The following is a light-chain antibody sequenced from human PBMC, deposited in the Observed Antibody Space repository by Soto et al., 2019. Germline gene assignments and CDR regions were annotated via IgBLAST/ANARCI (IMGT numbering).Light chain of an antibody. CDR1: QSISSN. J-gene: IGKJ4*01. V-gene: IGKV3-15*01. CDR2: GAS. Sequence: EIVMTQSPATLSVSVGERATLSCRASQSISSNLAWYQQKPGQPPSLLMYGASNRATGIPARFSGSGSGTEFTLTISSLQSEDFAVYYCQNYNNWPLTFGGGTKVEIK. CDR3: QNYNNWPLT.